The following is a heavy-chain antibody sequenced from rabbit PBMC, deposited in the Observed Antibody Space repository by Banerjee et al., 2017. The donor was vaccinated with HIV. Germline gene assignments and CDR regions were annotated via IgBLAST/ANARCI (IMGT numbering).Heavy chain of an antibody. CDR2: IGGGSSGST. CDR3: ARYDTYGGAGYANL. Sequence: QEQLEESGGDLVKPEGSLTLTCTASGFSFSSSYVMCWVRQAPGKGLEWIASIGGGSSGSTYYASWAKGRFTISKTSSTTVTLQMTSLTAADTATYFCARYDTYGGAGYANLWGPGTLVTVS. D-gene: IGHD6-1*01. CDR1: GFSFSSSYV. V-gene: IGHV1S45*01. J-gene: IGHJ4*01.